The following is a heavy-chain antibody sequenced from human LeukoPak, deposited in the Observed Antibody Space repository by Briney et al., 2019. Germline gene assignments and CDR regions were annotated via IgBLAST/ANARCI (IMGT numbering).Heavy chain of an antibody. V-gene: IGHV1-2*02. CDR1: GYTFTDYY. Sequence: ASVKVSCKASGYTFTDYYLHWVPQAPGQGLEWMGWINSKSGGTNYAPKLQDRVSMTRDTSLSTAYMDLSRLRSDDTAVYYCARLKHPGDYWGQGTLVTVSS. CDR2: INSKSGGT. CDR3: ARLKHPGDY. J-gene: IGHJ4*02.